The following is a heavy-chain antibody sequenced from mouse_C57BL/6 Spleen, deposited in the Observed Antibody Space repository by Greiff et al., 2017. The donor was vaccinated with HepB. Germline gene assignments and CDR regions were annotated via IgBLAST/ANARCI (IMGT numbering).Heavy chain of an antibody. CDR1: GYTFTSYW. CDR3: ARGEGAQAVAY. J-gene: IGHJ3*01. Sequence: VQLQQPGAELVMPGASVKLSCKASGYTFTSYWMHWVKQRPGQGLEWIGEIDPSDSYTNYNQKFKGKSTLTVDKSSSTAYMQLSSLTSEDSAVYDCARGEGAQAVAYWGQGTLVTVSA. CDR2: IDPSDSYT. V-gene: IGHV1-69*01. D-gene: IGHD3-2*02.